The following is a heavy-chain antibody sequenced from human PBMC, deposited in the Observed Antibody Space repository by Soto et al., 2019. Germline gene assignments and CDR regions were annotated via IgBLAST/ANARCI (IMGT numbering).Heavy chain of an antibody. D-gene: IGHD2-21*01. Sequence: SETLSLTCAVSGGSISSGGYSWSWIRQPPGKGLEWIGYIYHSGSTYYNPSLKSRVTISVDRSKNQFSLKLSSVTAADTAVYYCARVSGGDFDILGQGTMVT. J-gene: IGHJ3*02. CDR2: IYHSGST. CDR1: GGSISSGGYS. CDR3: ARVSGGDFDI. V-gene: IGHV4-30-2*01.